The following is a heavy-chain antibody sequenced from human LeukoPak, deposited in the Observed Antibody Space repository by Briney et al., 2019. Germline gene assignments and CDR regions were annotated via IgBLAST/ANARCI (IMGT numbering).Heavy chain of an antibody. CDR3: ARDREYYYGSGIPDY. CDR2: ISSSSSTI. CDR1: GFTFSSYS. Sequence: GGSLRLSCAASGFTFSSYSMNWVRQAPGKGLEWVSYISSSSSTIYYADSVKGRFTISRDNAKNSLYLQMNSLRAEDTAVYYCARDREYYYGSGIPDYWGQGTLVTVSS. V-gene: IGHV3-48*04. J-gene: IGHJ4*02. D-gene: IGHD3-10*01.